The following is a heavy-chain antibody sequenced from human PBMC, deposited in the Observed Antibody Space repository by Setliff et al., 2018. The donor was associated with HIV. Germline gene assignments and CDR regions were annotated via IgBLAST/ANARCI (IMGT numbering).Heavy chain of an antibody. V-gene: IGHV4-34*01. D-gene: IGHD6-19*01. Sequence: SETLSLTCAVYGGSFSGYYWSWIRQPPGKGLEWIGEINHSGSTNYNPSLKSRVTISVDTSKNQFSLRLTSVSDADTAVYYCARGAGLGQEGEYFHHWGQGTLVTVSS. CDR2: INHSGST. CDR1: GGSFSGYY. CDR3: ARGAGLGQEGEYFHH. J-gene: IGHJ1*01.